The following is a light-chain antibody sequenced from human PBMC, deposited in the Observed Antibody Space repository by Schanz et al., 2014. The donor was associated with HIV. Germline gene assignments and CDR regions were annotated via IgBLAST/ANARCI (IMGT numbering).Light chain of an antibody. J-gene: IGLJ2*01. CDR3: QSYDSSLSGVV. Sequence: QSALTQPASVSGSPGQSITISCTGTSSDIGGYNYVSWYQQHPGKAPKLIIFEVNSRPSGVSNRFSGSKSGNTASLTISGLQAEDEADYYCQSYDSSLSGVVFGGGTKLTVL. V-gene: IGLV2-14*01. CDR2: EVN. CDR1: SSDIGGYNY.